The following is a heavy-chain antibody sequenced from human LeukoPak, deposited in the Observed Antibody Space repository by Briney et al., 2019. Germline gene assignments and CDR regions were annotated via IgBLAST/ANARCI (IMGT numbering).Heavy chain of an antibody. J-gene: IGHJ4*02. D-gene: IGHD3-22*01. CDR3: ARDMKGDYDSSGYYPPAFDY. V-gene: IGHV3-21*01. CDR1: GFTFSSYS. Sequence: PGGSLRLSCAASGFTFSSYSMNWVRQAPGKGLEWVSSISSSSSYIYHADSVKGRFTISRDNAKNSLYLQMNSLRAEDTAVYYCARDMKGDYDSSGYYPPAFDYWGQGTLVTVSS. CDR2: ISSSSSYI.